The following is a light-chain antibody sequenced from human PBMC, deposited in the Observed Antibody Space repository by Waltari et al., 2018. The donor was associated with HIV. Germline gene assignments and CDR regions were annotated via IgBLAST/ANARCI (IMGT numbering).Light chain of an antibody. CDR2: DVS. J-gene: IGLJ1*01. Sequence: QSALTQPRSVSGSPGPPVTISCPCTSTAVGCYNYLSWYQQHPGTAPKVRIYDVSKRPSGVPDRFSGSKSGNTASLTISWPQAEDEADYYCCSYAGSYTYVFGTGTKVTVL. V-gene: IGLV2-11*01. CDR3: CSYAGSYTYV. CDR1: STAVGCYNY.